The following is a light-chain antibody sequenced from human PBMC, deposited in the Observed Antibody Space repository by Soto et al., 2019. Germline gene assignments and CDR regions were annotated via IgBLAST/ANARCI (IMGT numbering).Light chain of an antibody. V-gene: IGLV4-69*01. CDR1: SGLSNYA. J-gene: IGLJ2*01. CDR3: QTWGTGIHV. CDR2: IKSDGSH. Sequence: QLVLTQSPSASASLGASVKLTCTLSSGLSNYAIAWHRQQPEKGPRYLLKIKSDGSHIRGDGIPDRFSGSSSGAERYLTISSLQSEDEADYYCQTWGTGIHVFGGGTKLTVL.